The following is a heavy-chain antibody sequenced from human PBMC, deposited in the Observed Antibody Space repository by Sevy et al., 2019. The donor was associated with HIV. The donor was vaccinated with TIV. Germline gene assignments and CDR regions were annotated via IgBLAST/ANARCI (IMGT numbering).Heavy chain of an antibody. J-gene: IGHJ4*01. Sequence: GGYLRLSCAASGFMFSSYEMNWVRQAPGKGLEWVLYISSSGSTIYYADSVRGRFTISRDNAKNSLYLQMNSLRADDTAVYYCARDLPPSTTTVAHFDYWGQGTLVTVSS. D-gene: IGHD4-17*01. CDR1: GFMFSSYE. CDR2: ISSSGSTI. V-gene: IGHV3-48*03. CDR3: ARDLPPSTTTVAHFDY.